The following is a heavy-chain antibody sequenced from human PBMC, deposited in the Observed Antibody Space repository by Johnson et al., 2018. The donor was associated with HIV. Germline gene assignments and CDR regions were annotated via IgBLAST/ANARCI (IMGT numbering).Heavy chain of an antibody. CDR1: GFTFSSYG. CDR3: ARISGWYSPAFDI. D-gene: IGHD6-19*01. J-gene: IGHJ3*02. Sequence: QEQLVESGGGVVQPGGSLRLSCAASGFTFSSYGMHWVRQAPGKGLEWVAVISYDGSNKYYADSLKGRFTISRDNAKNSLYLQMNSLRAEDTAVYYCARISGWYSPAFDIWGQGTMVTVSS. CDR2: ISYDGSNK. V-gene: IGHV3-33*05.